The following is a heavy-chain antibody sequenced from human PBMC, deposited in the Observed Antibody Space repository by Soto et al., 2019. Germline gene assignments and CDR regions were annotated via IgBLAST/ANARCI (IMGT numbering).Heavy chain of an antibody. V-gene: IGHV4-59*01. CDR1: GGSIRSYY. J-gene: IGHJ4*02. D-gene: IGHD3-22*01. CDR2: IDDSGTT. CDR3: ARQGYYDNSGYSGTFDS. Sequence: SETLSLTCTVSGGSIRSYYWNWIRKPPGKGLEWIGYIDDSGTTNYNPSLKSRVTISVDTSKNQFSLRLNSVTAADTAVYYCARQGYYDNSGYSGTFDSWGQGFVVTVSS.